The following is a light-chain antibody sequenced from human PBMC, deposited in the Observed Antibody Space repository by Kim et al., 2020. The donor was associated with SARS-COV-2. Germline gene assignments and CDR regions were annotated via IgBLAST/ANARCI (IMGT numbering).Light chain of an antibody. Sequence: EIVMTQSPATLSVSPGERATLSCRASQSVSSNLAWYQQKPGQAPRLLIYGASTRATGIPARFSGSGSGTEFTLTISSLQSEDFAVYYCQQDNNWPRLGFGGGTKLEIK. V-gene: IGKV3-15*01. CDR2: GAS. CDR3: QQDNNWPRLG. CDR1: QSVSSN. J-gene: IGKJ4*01.